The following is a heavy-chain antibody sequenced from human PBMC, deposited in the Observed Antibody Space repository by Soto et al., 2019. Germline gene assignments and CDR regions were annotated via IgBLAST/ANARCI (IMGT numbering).Heavy chain of an antibody. CDR1: GFTFSSYS. CDR2: ISSSSSYT. Sequence: PGGSLRLSCAASGFTFSSYSMNWVRQAPGKGLEWVSSISSSSSYTNYADSVKGRFTISRDNAKNSLYLQMNSLRAEDTAVYYCARRSDYYDSSGAIDYWGQGTLVTVSS. V-gene: IGHV3-21*01. D-gene: IGHD3-22*01. J-gene: IGHJ4*02. CDR3: ARRSDYYDSSGAIDY.